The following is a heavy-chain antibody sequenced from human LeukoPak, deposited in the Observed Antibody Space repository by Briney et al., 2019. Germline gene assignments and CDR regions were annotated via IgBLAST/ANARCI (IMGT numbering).Heavy chain of an antibody. CDR1: GFTFNNYN. V-gene: IGHV3-21*01. D-gene: IGHD6-19*01. Sequence: GGSLRLSCAASGFTFNNYNMNWVRQAPGKGLEWVSSISSSSSYIYYADSVKGRFTISRDNAKNSLYLQMNSLRAEDTAVYYCARDPSSGWYLKGWFDPWGQGTLVTVSS. CDR2: ISSSSSYI. CDR3: ARDPSSGWYLKGWFDP. J-gene: IGHJ5*02.